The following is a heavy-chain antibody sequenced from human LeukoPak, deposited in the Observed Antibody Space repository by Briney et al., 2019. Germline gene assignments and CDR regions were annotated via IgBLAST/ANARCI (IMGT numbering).Heavy chain of an antibody. D-gene: IGHD4-17*01. CDR3: ARGYGDYPSNWFDP. J-gene: IGHJ5*02. V-gene: IGHV4-34*01. CDR1: GGSFSGYY. CDR2: INHSGST. Sequence: SETLSLTCAVYGGSFSGYYWSWIRQPPGKGLEWIGEINHSGSTNYNPSLKSRVTISVDTSKNQFSLKLSSVTAADTAVYYCARGYGDYPSNWFDPWGQGTLVTVSS.